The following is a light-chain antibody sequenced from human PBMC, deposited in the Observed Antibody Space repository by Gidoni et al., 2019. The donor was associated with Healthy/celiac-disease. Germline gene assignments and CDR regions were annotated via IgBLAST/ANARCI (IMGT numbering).Light chain of an antibody. CDR2: EVS. J-gene: IGLJ2*01. CDR3: SSYTSSSTLV. Sequence: QSALTQPAPVSGSPGQSITISCTGTSSDVGGYNYVSWYQQHPGKAPKLMIYEVSNRPSGVSNRFSGSKSGNTASLTSSGLQAEDEADYYCSSYTSSSTLVFGGGTKLTVL. V-gene: IGLV2-14*01. CDR1: SSDVGGYNY.